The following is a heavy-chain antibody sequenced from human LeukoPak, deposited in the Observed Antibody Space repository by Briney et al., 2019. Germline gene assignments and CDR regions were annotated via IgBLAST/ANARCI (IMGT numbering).Heavy chain of an antibody. CDR2: IYSGGST. Sequence: GGSLRLSCAASGFTVSSNYMSWVRQAPGKGLEWVSVIYSGGSTYYADSVKGRFTISRDNSKDTLYLQMNSLRAEDTAVYYCARGMSGNSGWDAFDIWGQGTMVTVSS. CDR1: GFTVSSNY. J-gene: IGHJ3*02. D-gene: IGHD4-23*01. CDR3: ARGMSGNSGWDAFDI. V-gene: IGHV3-53*01.